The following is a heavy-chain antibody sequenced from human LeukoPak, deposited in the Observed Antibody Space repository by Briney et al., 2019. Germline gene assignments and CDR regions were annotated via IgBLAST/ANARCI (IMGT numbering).Heavy chain of an antibody. J-gene: IGHJ3*02. CDR3: ARDRWLQPPDAFDI. V-gene: IGHV1-3*01. CDR2: INAGNGNT. D-gene: IGHD5-24*01. CDR1: GYTFTSYA. Sequence: ASVKVSCKASGYTFTSYAMHWVRQAPGQRLEWMGWINAGNGNTKYSQKFQGRVTITRDTSASTAYMELSSPRSEDTAVYYCARDRWLQPPDAFDIWGQGTMVTVSS.